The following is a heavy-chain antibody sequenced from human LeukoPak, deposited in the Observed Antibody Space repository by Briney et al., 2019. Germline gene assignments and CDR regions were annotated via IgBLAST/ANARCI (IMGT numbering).Heavy chain of an antibody. V-gene: IGHV3-21*01. Sequence: PGGSLRLSCAASGFTFSSYSMNWVRQAPGKGLEWVSSISSSSSYIYYADSVKGRFTISRDNAKNSLYLQMNSLRAEDTAVYYCASAGEVNDAFDICGQGTMVTVSS. CDR2: ISSSSSYI. CDR3: ASAGEVNDAFDI. CDR1: GFTFSSYS. J-gene: IGHJ3*02. D-gene: IGHD3-3*01.